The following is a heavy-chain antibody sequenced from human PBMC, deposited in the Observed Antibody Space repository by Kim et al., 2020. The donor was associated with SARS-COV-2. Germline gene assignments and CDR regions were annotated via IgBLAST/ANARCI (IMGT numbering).Heavy chain of an antibody. V-gene: IGHV3-7*03. CDR3: ARDAFSGSYSGDY. D-gene: IGHD1-26*01. J-gene: IGHJ4*02. CDR1: GFTLSNYW. Sequence: GGSLRLSCAASGFTLSNYWMSWVRQAPGKGLEWVANINQDGSAKNYVGSVRGRFTISRDDAQNSLLLQMSSLRAEDTAVYYCARDAFSGSYSGDYGGQGTLVTVSS. CDR2: INQDGSAK.